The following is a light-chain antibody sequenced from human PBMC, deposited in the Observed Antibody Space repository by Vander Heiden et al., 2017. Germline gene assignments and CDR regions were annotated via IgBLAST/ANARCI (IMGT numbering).Light chain of an antibody. V-gene: IGKV1-6*01. J-gene: IGKJ1*01. Sequence: AIQMTQSPSSLPASVGDRVTISCRASQGIRNDLGWYRQKPGKAPELLMFAASTLQSGVSSRFAGSGSGTYFTLTITNLQPEDFATYYCLQDYTYPRTFGQGTRVEVK. CDR2: AAS. CDR3: LQDYTYPRT. CDR1: QGIRND.